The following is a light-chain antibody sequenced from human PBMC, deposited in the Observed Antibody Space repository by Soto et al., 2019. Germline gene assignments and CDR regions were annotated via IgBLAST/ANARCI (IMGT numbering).Light chain of an antibody. V-gene: IGLV2-14*01. CDR3: SSYTSSSTLGV. Sequence: QSALTQPASVSGSPGQSITISCTGTSSDVGGYNYVSWYQQHPGKAPKLMIYDVSNRPSGVSNRVSGSKSGNTASLTISGRQAEDEADYYCSSYTSSSTLGVFGGGTKLTVL. J-gene: IGLJ2*01. CDR2: DVS. CDR1: SSDVGGYNY.